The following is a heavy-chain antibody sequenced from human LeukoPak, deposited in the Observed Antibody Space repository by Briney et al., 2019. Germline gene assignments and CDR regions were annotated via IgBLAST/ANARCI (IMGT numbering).Heavy chain of an antibody. CDR1: GFMFHDYA. Sequence: GGSLRLSCAAPGFMFHDYAIHWVRQAPGKGLDWVSLISGDGGSTFYADSVKGRFTISRDNSKNSLYLQMNSLRGDDTALYYCARESESIFWYDYWGQGTLVTVPS. J-gene: IGHJ4*02. CDR3: ARESESIFWYDY. CDR2: ISGDGGST. V-gene: IGHV3-43*02. D-gene: IGHD6-13*01.